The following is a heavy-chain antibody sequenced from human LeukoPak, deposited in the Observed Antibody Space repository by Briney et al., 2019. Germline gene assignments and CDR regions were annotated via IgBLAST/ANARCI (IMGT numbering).Heavy chain of an antibody. J-gene: IGHJ4*02. Sequence: GASVKVSCKASGYTFTSYGISWVRQAPGQGLEWMGWISAYNGNTNYAQKLQGRVTMTTDTSTSTAYMELRSLRAEDTAVFYCAKRSGYTTGWFFDFWGQGTLVTVSS. CDR3: AKRSGYTTGWFFDF. CDR1: GYTFTSYG. D-gene: IGHD6-19*01. V-gene: IGHV1-18*01. CDR2: ISAYNGNT.